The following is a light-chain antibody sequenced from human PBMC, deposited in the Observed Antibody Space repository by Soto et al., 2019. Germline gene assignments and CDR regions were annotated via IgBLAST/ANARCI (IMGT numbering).Light chain of an antibody. V-gene: IGKV4-1*01. CDR3: QQYYSLPLT. Sequence: DFVMTQSPDSLAASLGERATINCKSSQSVLYSSNNKNYLAWYQHKAGQPPKLLIYWASNRQYGVPDRFSGSGSGTEFTLTINNLQAEDVAVYYCQQYYSLPLTFGGGTKVEI. J-gene: IGKJ4*01. CDR2: WAS. CDR1: QSVLYSSNNKNY.